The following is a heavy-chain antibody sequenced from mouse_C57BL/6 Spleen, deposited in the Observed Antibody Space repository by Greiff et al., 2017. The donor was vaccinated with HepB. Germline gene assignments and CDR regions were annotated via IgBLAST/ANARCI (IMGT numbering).Heavy chain of an antibody. D-gene: IGHD2-14*01. J-gene: IGHJ2*01. Sequence: EVQLQQSGPELVKPGASVKISCKASGYTFTDYYMNWVKQSHGKSLEWIGDINPNNGGTSYNQKFKGKATLTVDKSSSTAYMELRSLTSEDSAVYYCARLGGYDYFDYWGQGTTLTVSS. CDR3: ARLGGYDYFDY. CDR1: GYTFTDYY. CDR2: INPNNGGT. V-gene: IGHV1-26*01.